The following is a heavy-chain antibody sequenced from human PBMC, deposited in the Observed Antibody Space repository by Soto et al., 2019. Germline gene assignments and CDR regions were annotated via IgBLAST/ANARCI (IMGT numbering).Heavy chain of an antibody. CDR3: ASRSGQLPYYFDY. V-gene: IGHV1-18*01. CDR2: ISTYNANT. Sequence: ALVKVSCNASGYTFTNYGITWVRQTPGQGLEWMGWISTYNANTNYAQKLQGRVTMTTDTSTSTAYMELRSLRSDDTAVYYCASRSGQLPYYFDYWGQGALVTVSS. J-gene: IGHJ4*02. D-gene: IGHD6-6*01. CDR1: GYTFTNYG.